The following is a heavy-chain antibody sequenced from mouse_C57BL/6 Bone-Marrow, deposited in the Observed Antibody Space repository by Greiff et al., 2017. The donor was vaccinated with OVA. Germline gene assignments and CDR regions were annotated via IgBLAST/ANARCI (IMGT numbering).Heavy chain of an antibody. CDR3: VRHEGNYYGSRVRDYAMDY. CDR1: GFSFNTYA. Sequence: EVQLVESGGGLVQPKGSLKLSCAASGFSFNTYAMNWVRQAPGKGLEWVARIRSKSNNYATYYADSVKDRFTISRDDSESMLYLQMNNLKTEDTAMYYCVRHEGNYYGSRVRDYAMDYWGQGTSVTVSS. D-gene: IGHD1-1*01. J-gene: IGHJ4*01. V-gene: IGHV10-1*01. CDR2: IRSKSNNYAT.